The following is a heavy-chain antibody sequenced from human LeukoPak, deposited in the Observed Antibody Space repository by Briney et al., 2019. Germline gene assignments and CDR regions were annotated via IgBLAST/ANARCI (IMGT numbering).Heavy chain of an antibody. J-gene: IGHJ4*02. CDR1: GFTFSSYA. V-gene: IGHV3-23*01. D-gene: IGHD5-18*01. Sequence: GGSLRLSCAASGFTFSSYAMSWVRQAPGKGLEWVSAISGSGGCTYYADSVKGRFTISRDNSKNTLYLQMNSLRAEDTAVHYCAKDSGGYSYGYDYFDYWGQGTLVTVSS. CDR2: ISGSGGCT. CDR3: AKDSGGYSYGYDYFDY.